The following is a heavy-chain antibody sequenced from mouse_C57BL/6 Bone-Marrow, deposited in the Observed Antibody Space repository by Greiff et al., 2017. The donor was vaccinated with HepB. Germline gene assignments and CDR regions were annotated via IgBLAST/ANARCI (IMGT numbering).Heavy chain of an antibody. CDR1: GYSITSGYY. V-gene: IGHV3-6*01. Sequence: EVKVEESGPGLVKPSQSLSLTCSVTGYSITSGYYWNWIRQFPGNKLEWMGYISYDGSNNYNPSLKNRISITRDTSKNQFFLKLNSVTTEDTATYYCARDYDRAMDYWGQGTSVTVSS. J-gene: IGHJ4*01. D-gene: IGHD2-3*01. CDR2: ISYDGSN. CDR3: ARDYDRAMDY.